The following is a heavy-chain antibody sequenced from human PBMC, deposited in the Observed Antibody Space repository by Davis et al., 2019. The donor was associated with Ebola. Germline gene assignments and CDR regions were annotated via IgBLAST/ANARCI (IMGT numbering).Heavy chain of an antibody. D-gene: IGHD2-15*01. J-gene: IGHJ4*02. Sequence: WGSLRLSCETSGFTFKTFGIHWVRQAPGKGLERVALIWYDGMNKHYADSVRGRITVSKDNSKNTAYLQIDSLTADDTGIYYCARCRAGGNCYSTDYWGQGTLITVSS. CDR2: IWYDGMNK. CDR3: ARCRAGGNCYSTDY. V-gene: IGHV3-33*01. CDR1: GFTFKTFG.